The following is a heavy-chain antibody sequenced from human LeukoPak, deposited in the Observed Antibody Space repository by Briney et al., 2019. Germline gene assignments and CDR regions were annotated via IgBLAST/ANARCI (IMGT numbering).Heavy chain of an antibody. D-gene: IGHD2-2*01. Sequence: SETLSLTCTVSGGSISSYYWSWIRQPPGKGLEWIGYIYYSGSTNYNPSLKSRVTISVDTSKNQFSLKLSSVTAADTAVYYCARVLGSHSRERYCSSTSCSLYYHYYMDVWGKGTTVTVSS. CDR1: GGSISSYY. CDR2: IYYSGST. CDR3: ARVLGSHSRERYCSSTSCSLYYHYYMDV. V-gene: IGHV4-59*01. J-gene: IGHJ6*03.